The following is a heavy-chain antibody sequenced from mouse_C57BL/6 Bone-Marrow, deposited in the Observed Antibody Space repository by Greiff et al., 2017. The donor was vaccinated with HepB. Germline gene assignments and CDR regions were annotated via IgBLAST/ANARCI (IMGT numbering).Heavy chain of an antibody. J-gene: IGHJ3*01. D-gene: IGHD2-1*01. CDR1: GFTFSNYW. CDR3: TRDMVTTTLAWFAY. V-gene: IGHV6-3*01. CDR2: IRLKSDNYAT. Sequence: EVQLVESGGGLVQPGGSMKLSCVASGFTFSNYWMNWVRQSPEKGLEWVAQIRLKSDNYATHYAESVKGRFTISRDDSKSSVYLQMNNLRAEDTGIYYCTRDMVTTTLAWFAYWGQGTLVTVSA.